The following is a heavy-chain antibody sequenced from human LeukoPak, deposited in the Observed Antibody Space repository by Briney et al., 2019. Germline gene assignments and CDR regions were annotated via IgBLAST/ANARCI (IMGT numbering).Heavy chain of an antibody. D-gene: IGHD4/OR15-4a*01. CDR3: ANEIRPNDY. Sequence: PGGSLRLSCVVSGFTFSSRAMCWVRQAPGRGLEWVSSIDISGDSTSYADSVKGRFTISRDDSKNTLLLQMDSLRAEDSAIYYCANEIRPNDYWGQGTLVTVSS. CDR1: GFTFSSRA. J-gene: IGHJ4*02. V-gene: IGHV3-23*05. CDR2: IDISGDST.